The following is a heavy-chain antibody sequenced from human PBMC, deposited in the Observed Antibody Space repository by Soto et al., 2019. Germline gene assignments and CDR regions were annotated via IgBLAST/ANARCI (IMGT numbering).Heavy chain of an antibody. V-gene: IGHV1-69*04. J-gene: IGHJ4*02. CDR1: VCTFTSYD. Sequence: TVQVSCKASVCTFTSYDINWVRLATGQGLEWMGRIISILGIANYAQKFQGRVTITADKSTNTAYMELSSVTAADTAVYYCARVCHGSGWYLGGDYWGQGTLVTVSS. CDR2: IISILGIA. D-gene: IGHD6-19*01. CDR3: ARVCHGSGWYLGGDY.